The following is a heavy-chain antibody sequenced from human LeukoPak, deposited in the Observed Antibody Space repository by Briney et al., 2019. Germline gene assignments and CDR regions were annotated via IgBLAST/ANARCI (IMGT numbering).Heavy chain of an antibody. CDR2: IYTSGST. CDR1: GGSISSYY. Sequence: PSETLSLTCTVSGGSISSYYWSWIRQPAGKGLEWIGRIYTSGSTNYNPSLKSRVTMSVDTSKNQFSLKLSSVTAADTAVYYCAREAVVHSSSYWFDPWGQGTLVTVSS. CDR3: AREAVVHSSSYWFDP. D-gene: IGHD6-6*01. V-gene: IGHV4-4*07. J-gene: IGHJ5*02.